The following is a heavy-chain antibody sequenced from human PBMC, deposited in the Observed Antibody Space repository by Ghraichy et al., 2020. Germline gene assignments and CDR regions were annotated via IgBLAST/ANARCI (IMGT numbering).Heavy chain of an antibody. CDR1: GFMFSSYG. CDR3: ARPIAVSGHFFDF. Sequence: ASVKVSCTASGFMFSSYGLSWVRQAPGQGLEWMGWISANNGHTNHAEKFQHRVTMTTDMSTSTAYMELRSLRSDDTAVYYCARPIAVSGHFFDFWGQGTLVAVSS. CDR2: ISANNGHT. V-gene: IGHV1-18*01. J-gene: IGHJ4*02. D-gene: IGHD6-19*01.